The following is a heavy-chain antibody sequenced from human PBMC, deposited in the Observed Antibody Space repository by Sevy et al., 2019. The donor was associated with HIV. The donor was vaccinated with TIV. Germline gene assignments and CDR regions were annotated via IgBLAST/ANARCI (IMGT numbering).Heavy chain of an antibody. CDR3: ASSNYGSGSYSIPLYY. J-gene: IGHJ4*02. CDR2: ISSSGSTI. D-gene: IGHD3-10*01. V-gene: IGHV3-48*03. CDR1: GFTFSSYE. Sequence: GGSLRLSCAASGFTFSSYEMNWVRQAPGKGLEWVSYISSSGSTIYYADSVKGRFTISRDNAKNSLYLQMNSLRAEDTAVYYCASSNYGSGSYSIPLYYWGQGTLVTVSS.